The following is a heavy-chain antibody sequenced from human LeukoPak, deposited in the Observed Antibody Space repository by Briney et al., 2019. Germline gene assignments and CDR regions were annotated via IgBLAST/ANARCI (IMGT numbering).Heavy chain of an antibody. Sequence: GGSLRLSCAASGFTFSSYSMNWVRQAPGKGLEWVANIKQDGGEIYYVDSVKGRFTISRDNAKNSLYLQMNSLRAEDTAVYYCARDLLYYGSGTYYAYWGQGTLVTVSS. CDR3: ARDLLYYGSGTYYAY. CDR2: IKQDGGEI. CDR1: GFTFSSYS. J-gene: IGHJ4*02. V-gene: IGHV3-7*01. D-gene: IGHD3-10*01.